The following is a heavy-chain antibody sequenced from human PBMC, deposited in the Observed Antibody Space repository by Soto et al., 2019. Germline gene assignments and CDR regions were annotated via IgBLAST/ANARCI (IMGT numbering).Heavy chain of an antibody. Sequence: EVQLVESGGGLVQPGRSLRLSCAASGFSLDDYAMHWVRQVPGKGLEWVSGISWNSANIGYADSVKGRFTISRDNAKNFLYLQMKSLRVEDKAFYYCAKSNMQRADSGYDYPGYWGRGTLVTVS. CDR1: GFSLDDYA. CDR2: ISWNSANI. J-gene: IGHJ4*02. V-gene: IGHV3-9*01. CDR3: AKSNMQRADSGYDYPGY. D-gene: IGHD5-12*01.